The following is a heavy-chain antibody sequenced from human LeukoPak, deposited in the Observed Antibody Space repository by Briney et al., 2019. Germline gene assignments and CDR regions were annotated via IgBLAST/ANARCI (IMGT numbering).Heavy chain of an antibody. Sequence: SETLSLTCAVYGGSFSGYYWSWIRQPPGKGLEWIGEINHSGSTNYNPSLKSRVTISVDTSKNQFSLKLSSVTAADTAVYYCATRGQSGQHYYYMDVWGKGTTVTVSS. CDR2: INHSGST. J-gene: IGHJ6*03. CDR1: GGSFSGYY. CDR3: ATRGQSGQHYYYMDV. D-gene: IGHD3-16*01. V-gene: IGHV4-34*01.